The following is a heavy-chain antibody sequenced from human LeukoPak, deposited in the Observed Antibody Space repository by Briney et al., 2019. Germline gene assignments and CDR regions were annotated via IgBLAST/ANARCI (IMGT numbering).Heavy chain of an antibody. D-gene: IGHD4-17*01. J-gene: IGHJ4*02. Sequence: GGSLRLSCAASGFTFSDYWMSWVRQAPGKGLEWVANINQDGSEKHYVDSLKGRFTVSRDNAKNSLYLQMNNLRVEDTAVYYCASYGDYEHFDSWGQGTLLTVSS. CDR3: ASYGDYEHFDS. CDR2: INQDGSEK. CDR1: GFTFSDYW. V-gene: IGHV3-7*01.